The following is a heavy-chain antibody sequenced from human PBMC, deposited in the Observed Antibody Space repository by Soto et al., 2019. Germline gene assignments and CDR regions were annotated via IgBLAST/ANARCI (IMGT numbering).Heavy chain of an antibody. CDR3: TTTKYGSGLVQ. V-gene: IGHV3-48*01. J-gene: IGHJ4*02. Sequence: GGSLRLSCAASGFTFSTYSMTWVRQASGKGLEWVSYISSGSSTMNYADSVKGRFTVSRDNAKNSLYLQMNGLRAEDSAVYYCTTTKYGSGLVQWGQGTLVTVSS. D-gene: IGHD3-10*01. CDR1: GFTFSTYS. CDR2: ISSGSSTM.